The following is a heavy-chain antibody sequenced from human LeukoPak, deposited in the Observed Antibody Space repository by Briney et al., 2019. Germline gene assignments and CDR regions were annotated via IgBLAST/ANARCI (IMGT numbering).Heavy chain of an antibody. J-gene: IGHJ5*02. CDR2: IKQDGSEK. Sequence: ETLSLTCAVYGGSFSGYYWSWIRQPPGKGLEWVANIKQDGSEKYYVDSAKGRFTISRDNAKNSLSLQMNSLRAEDTAVYYCARGVSFDPWGQGTLVTVSS. V-gene: IGHV3-7*01. CDR1: GGSFSGYY. CDR3: ARGVSFDP.